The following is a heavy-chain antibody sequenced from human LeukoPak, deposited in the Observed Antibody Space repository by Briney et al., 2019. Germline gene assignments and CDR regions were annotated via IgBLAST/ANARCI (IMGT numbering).Heavy chain of an antibody. Sequence: SVKVSCKASGGTFSSYAISWVRQAPGQGLEWMGGIIPIFGTANYAQKFQGRVTITTDESTSTAYMELSSLRSEDTAVYYCARGCCSSTSSGAFDIWGQGTMVTVSS. V-gene: IGHV1-69*05. D-gene: IGHD2-2*01. CDR1: GGTFSSYA. J-gene: IGHJ3*02. CDR2: IIPIFGTA. CDR3: ARGCCSSTSSGAFDI.